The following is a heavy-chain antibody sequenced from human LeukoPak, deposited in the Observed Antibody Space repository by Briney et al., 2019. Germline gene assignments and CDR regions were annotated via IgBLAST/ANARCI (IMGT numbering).Heavy chain of an antibody. D-gene: IGHD3-10*01. J-gene: IGHJ4*02. CDR2: IYSGGST. CDR3: ARGRITMVRGVIITLPFDY. V-gene: IGHV3-53*04. CDR1: GFTVSSNY. Sequence: PGGSLRLSCAASGFTVSSNYMSWVRQAPGKGLEWVSVIYSGGSTYYADSVKGRFTISRHNSKNTLYLQMNSLRAEDTAVYYCARGRITMVRGVIITLPFDYWGQGTLVTVSS.